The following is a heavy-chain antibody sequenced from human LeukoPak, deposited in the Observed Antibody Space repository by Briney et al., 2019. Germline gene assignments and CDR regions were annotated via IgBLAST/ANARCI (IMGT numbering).Heavy chain of an antibody. CDR1: GFTFSSYG. J-gene: IGHJ4*02. V-gene: IGHV3-30*18. CDR2: ISYDGSNK. Sequence: PGGSLRLSCAASGFTFSSYGMHWVRQAPGKGLEWVAVISYDGSNKYYADSVKGRFTISRDNSKNTLYLQMNSLRAEDTAVYYCAKEGYSSSWYRGSGLYYFDYWGQGTLVTVSP. D-gene: IGHD6-13*01. CDR3: AKEGYSSSWYRGSGLYYFDY.